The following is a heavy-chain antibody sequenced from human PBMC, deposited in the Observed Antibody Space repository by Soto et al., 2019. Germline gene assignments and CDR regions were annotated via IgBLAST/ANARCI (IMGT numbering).Heavy chain of an antibody. CDR2: INHSGST. D-gene: IGHD2-21*01. CDR1: GGSFSGYY. J-gene: IGHJ6*02. Sequence: SETLSLTCAVYGGSFSGYYWSWIRQPPGKGLEWIGEINHSGSTNYNPSLKSRVTISVDTSKNQFSLKLSSVTAADTAVYYCARRPTYGMDVWGQGTTITVSS. CDR3: ARRPTYGMDV. V-gene: IGHV4-34*01.